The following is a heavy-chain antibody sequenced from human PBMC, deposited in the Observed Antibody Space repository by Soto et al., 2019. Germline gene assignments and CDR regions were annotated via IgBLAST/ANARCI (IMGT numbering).Heavy chain of an antibody. CDR1: GYTFTSYG. CDR2: ISAYNGNT. D-gene: IGHD4-17*01. CDR3: ATYRRTVANPAFDY. J-gene: IGHJ4*02. V-gene: IGHV1-18*04. Sequence: QVQLVQSGAEVKKPGASVKVSCKASGYTFTSYGISWVRQAPGQGLEWMGWISAYNGNTNYAQKLQGRVTMTTDTSTSTAYMELRSLSSADTSVYYCATYRRTVANPAFDYWGQGTLVTVSS.